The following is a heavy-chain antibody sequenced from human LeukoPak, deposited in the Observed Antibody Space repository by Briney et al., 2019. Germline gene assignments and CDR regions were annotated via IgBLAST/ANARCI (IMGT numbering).Heavy chain of an antibody. CDR3: ARAYSSSFNFDY. J-gene: IGHJ4*02. D-gene: IGHD6-6*01. V-gene: IGHV3-66*01. CDR1: GFTVSSNY. CDR2: IYSGGST. Sequence: GGSLRLSCAASGFTVSSNYMSWVRQAPGKGLVWVSVIYSGGSTYYADSVKGRFTISRDNSKNTLYLQMNSLRAEDTAVYYCARAYSSSFNFDYWGQGTLVTASS.